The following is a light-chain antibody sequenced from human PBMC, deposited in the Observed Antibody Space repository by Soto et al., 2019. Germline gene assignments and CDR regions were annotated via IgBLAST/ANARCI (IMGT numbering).Light chain of an antibody. V-gene: IGKV1-33*01. CDR1: QDITYH. Sequence: DIQMTQSPSSLSASVGDTVTITCQASQDITYHLNWYQQKPGKAPNLLIYDASHLETGVPSRCSGSGSGTYFTLTVSSLQPEDIGTFYCQKYDGVPQFGPGTKVDL. J-gene: IGKJ3*01. CDR3: QKYDGVPQ. CDR2: DAS.